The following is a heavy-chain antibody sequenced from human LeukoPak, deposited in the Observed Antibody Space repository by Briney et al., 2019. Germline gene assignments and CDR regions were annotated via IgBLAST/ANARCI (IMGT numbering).Heavy chain of an antibody. CDR2: IKQDGSET. Sequence: GGSLRLSCAASGFSLGDYWMNWVRQVPGKGLEWLATIKQDGSETHYLDSMKGRLSISRDNAKNSLYLQINSLRAEDTAVYYCARGGGWDQLLCHFWGQGALVTVSS. CDR1: GFSLGDYW. D-gene: IGHD1-1*01. J-gene: IGHJ4*02. V-gene: IGHV3-7*01. CDR3: ARGGGWDQLLCHF.